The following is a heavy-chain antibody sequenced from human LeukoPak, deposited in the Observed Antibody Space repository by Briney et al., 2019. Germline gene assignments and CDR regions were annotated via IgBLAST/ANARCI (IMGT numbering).Heavy chain of an antibody. J-gene: IGHJ6*03. CDR2: INHSGST. CDR3: ARELARNHYYYYYYMDV. Sequence: SETLSLTCAVYGGSFSGYYWSWIRQPPGKGLEWIGEINHSGSTNYNPSLKSRVTISVDTSKNQLSLKLSSVTAADTAVYYCARELARNHYYYYYYMDVWGKGTTVTVSS. V-gene: IGHV4-34*01. CDR1: GGSFSGYY. D-gene: IGHD1-14*01.